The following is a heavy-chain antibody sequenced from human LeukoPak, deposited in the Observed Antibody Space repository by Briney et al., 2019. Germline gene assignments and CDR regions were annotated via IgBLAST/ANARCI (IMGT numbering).Heavy chain of an antibody. CDR2: IIPMFGTA. J-gene: IGHJ6*03. CDR3: AREGSKSYYYYYYMDV. V-gene: IGHV1-69*06. Sequence: SVKVSCKASGGTFRNYAINWVRPAPGQGLEWMGRIIPMFGTANYAQNFQGRVTITADKSTSTAYMELSSLKSEDTAVYYCAREGSKSYYYYYYMDVWGKGTTVTVSS. CDR1: GGTFRNYA. D-gene: IGHD4-11*01.